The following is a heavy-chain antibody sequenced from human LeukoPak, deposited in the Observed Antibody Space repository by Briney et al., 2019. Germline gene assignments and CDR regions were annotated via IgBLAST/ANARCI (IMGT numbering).Heavy chain of an antibody. J-gene: IGHJ4*02. CDR2: IPYDGSNK. CDR3: ARNYYDSSGYVGYFDY. Sequence: GGSLRLSCAASGFTFSSYGMPWVRQAPGKGLEWVAVIPYDGSNKYYADSVKGRFTISRDNSKNTLYLQMNSLRAEDTAVYYCARNYYDSSGYVGYFDYWGQGTLVTVSS. V-gene: IGHV3-30*03. CDR1: GFTFSSYG. D-gene: IGHD3-22*01.